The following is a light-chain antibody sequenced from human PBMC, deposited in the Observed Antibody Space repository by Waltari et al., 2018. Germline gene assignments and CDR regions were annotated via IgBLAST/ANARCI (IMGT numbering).Light chain of an antibody. CDR1: SLRNYY. Sequence: SSELTQDPTVSVALGQTVRITCQGDSLRNYYTSWYQQKPGQAPVLVIYGKNNRPSGIPDRFAGSSSGNTASLTITGAQAEDEADYYCNSRDSSGNYLEVFGGGTKLTVL. CDR3: NSRDSSGNYLEV. J-gene: IGLJ3*02. CDR2: GKN. V-gene: IGLV3-19*01.